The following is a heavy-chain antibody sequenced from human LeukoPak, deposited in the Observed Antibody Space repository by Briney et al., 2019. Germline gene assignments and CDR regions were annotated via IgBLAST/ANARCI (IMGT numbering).Heavy chain of an antibody. CDR1: GFTFSSYA. CDR3: AKAFFSGSGGNHKHFDS. J-gene: IGHJ4*02. V-gene: IGHV3-23*01. D-gene: IGHD3-10*01. Sequence: GGSLRLSCAASGFTFSSYAMSWVRQAPGKGLEWVSAMSSVTYYADSVKGRFTISRDDSKSTLFLQMNSLRAEDTAVYYCAKAFFSGSGGNHKHFDSWGQGTLVTVSS. CDR2: MSSVT.